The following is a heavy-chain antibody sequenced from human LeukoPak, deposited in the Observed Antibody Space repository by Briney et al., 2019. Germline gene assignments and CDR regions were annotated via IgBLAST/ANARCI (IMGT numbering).Heavy chain of an antibody. Sequence: PSETLSLTCTVSGYSISSGYYWGWIRQPPGKGLEWIGSIYHSGSTYYNPSLKSRVTISVDTSKNQFSLKLSSVTAADTAVYYCAGNYYDSSGYYVDYWGQGTLVTVSS. D-gene: IGHD3-22*01. CDR3: AGNYYDSSGYYVDY. J-gene: IGHJ4*01. CDR1: GYSISSGYY. CDR2: IYHSGST. V-gene: IGHV4-38-2*02.